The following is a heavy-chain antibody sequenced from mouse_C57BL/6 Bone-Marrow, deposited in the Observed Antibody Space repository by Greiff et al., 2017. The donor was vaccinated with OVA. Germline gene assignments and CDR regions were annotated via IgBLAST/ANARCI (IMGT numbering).Heavy chain of an antibody. CDR2: MWSGGST. CDR1: GFSLTSYG. V-gene: IGHV2-2*01. J-gene: IGHJ2*01. D-gene: IGHD2-4*01. Sequence: QVQLKESGPGLVQPSQSLSITCTVSGFSLTSYGVHWVRQSPGKGLEWLGVMWSGGSTDYNAAFIASLSISKDNSKSQVFFKMNSLQADDTAIYYCARIGITTWGGYYVDYWGQGTTLTVSS. CDR3: ARIGITTWGGYYVDY.